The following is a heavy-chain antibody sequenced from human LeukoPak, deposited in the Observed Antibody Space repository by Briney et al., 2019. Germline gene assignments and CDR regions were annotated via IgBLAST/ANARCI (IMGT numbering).Heavy chain of an antibody. Sequence: ASVTVSCKASGYTFTGYYMHWVRQAPGQGLEWMGWINPNSGGTNYAQKFQGRVTMTRDTSISTAYMELSRLRSDDTAVYYCATYYYDSSGYYYLGFDPWGQGTLVTVSS. J-gene: IGHJ5*02. CDR3: ATYYYDSSGYYYLGFDP. V-gene: IGHV1-2*02. D-gene: IGHD3-22*01. CDR1: GYTFTGYY. CDR2: INPNSGGT.